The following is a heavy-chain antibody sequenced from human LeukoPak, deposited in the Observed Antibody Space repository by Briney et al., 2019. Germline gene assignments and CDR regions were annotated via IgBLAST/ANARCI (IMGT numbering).Heavy chain of an antibody. CDR2: IKQDGSEK. J-gene: IGHJ4*02. V-gene: IGHV3-7*03. CDR1: GFTFSSYW. Sequence: GGSLRLSCAASGFTFSSYWMSWVRQAPGKALEWLANIKQDGSEKYYVDSVKGRFTISRDTAKHSLYLQMNSLRAEVTAVYYCARDRGSSALYFDYWGQGTLVTVYS. D-gene: IGHD3-10*01. CDR3: ARDRGSSALYFDY.